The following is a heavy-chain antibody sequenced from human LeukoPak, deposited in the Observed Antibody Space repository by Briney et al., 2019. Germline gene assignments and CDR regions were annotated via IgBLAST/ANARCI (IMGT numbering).Heavy chain of an antibody. CDR1: GFTFSSYD. Sequence: TGGSLRLSCAASGFTFSSYDMHWVRQAPGKGLEWVAVMWDDKSNKYYADSVKGRFTISRDSSKNTLYLQMNNLGAEATAMYYCARGRSGSYPPGIYWGQGTLVTVSS. D-gene: IGHD1-26*01. V-gene: IGHV3-33*01. CDR3: ARGRSGSYPPGIY. J-gene: IGHJ4*02. CDR2: MWDDKSNK.